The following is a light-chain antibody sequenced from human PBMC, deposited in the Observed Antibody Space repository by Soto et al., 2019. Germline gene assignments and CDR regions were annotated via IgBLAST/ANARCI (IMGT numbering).Light chain of an antibody. J-gene: IGKJ1*01. CDR2: DAS. CDR3: QQRSNWWT. CDR1: QSASSY. V-gene: IGKV3-11*01. Sequence: EIVLTQSPATLSLSPGERATLSCRASQSASSYLAWYQQEPGQAPRLLIYDASNRATGIPARFSGSGSGTDFTLTISSLEPEDFAVYYCQQRSNWWTFGQGTKVDIK.